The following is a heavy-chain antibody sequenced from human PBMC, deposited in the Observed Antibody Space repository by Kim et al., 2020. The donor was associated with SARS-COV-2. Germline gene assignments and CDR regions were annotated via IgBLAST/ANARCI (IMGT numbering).Heavy chain of an antibody. CDR1: GGSISSSSYY. Sequence: SETLSLTCTVSGGSISSSSYYWGWIRQPPGKGLEWIGSIYYSGSTYYNPSLKSRVTISVDTSKNQFSLKLSSVTAADTAEYYCARLASWDYGDYKEPYVFDYWGQGTLVTVSS. CDR3: ARLASWDYGDYKEPYVFDY. J-gene: IGHJ4*02. CDR2: IYYSGST. D-gene: IGHD4-17*01. V-gene: IGHV4-39*01.